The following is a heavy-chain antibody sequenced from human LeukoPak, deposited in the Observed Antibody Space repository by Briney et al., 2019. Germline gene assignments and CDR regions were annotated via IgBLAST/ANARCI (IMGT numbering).Heavy chain of an antibody. D-gene: IGHD3-3*01. CDR3: AKLGTYYVFWSVYYEDY. V-gene: IGHV4-38-2*02. CDR2: IYHSGST. J-gene: IGHJ4*02. Sequence: SETLSLTCTVSGYSISSGYYWGWIRQPPGKGLEWIGSIYHSGSTYYNSSLKSRVTISVDTSKNQFSLKLSSVTAADTAVYYCAKLGTYYVFWSVYYEDYGGQGPLVTVSS. CDR1: GYSISSGYY.